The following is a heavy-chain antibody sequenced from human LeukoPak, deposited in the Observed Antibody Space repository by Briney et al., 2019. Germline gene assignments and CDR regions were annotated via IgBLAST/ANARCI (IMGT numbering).Heavy chain of an antibody. CDR2: ISSSSSYI. V-gene: IGHV3-21*01. CDR1: GFTFSSYS. Sequence: PGGSLRLSCAASGFTFSSYSMNWVRQAPGKGLEWVSSISSSSSYIYYADSVKGRFTISRDNAKNSLYLQMNSLRAEDTAVYYCARDVGGYDYFDYWGQGTLVTVSS. J-gene: IGHJ4*02. CDR3: ARDVGGYDYFDY. D-gene: IGHD5-12*01.